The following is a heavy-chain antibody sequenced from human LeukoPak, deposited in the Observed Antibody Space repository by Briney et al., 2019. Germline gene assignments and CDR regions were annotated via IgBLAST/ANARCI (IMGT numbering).Heavy chain of an antibody. Sequence: SETLSLTCTVAGGSISNSSYYWDWIRQPPGKGLEWIGSIYYSGSTYYNPSLKSRVTISVDTSKNQFSLKLSSVTAADTAVYYCARDLYSSGLFDYWGQGTLVTVSS. CDR2: IYYSGST. CDR3: ARDLYSSGLFDY. D-gene: IGHD6-19*01. V-gene: IGHV4-39*07. CDR1: GGSISNSSYY. J-gene: IGHJ4*02.